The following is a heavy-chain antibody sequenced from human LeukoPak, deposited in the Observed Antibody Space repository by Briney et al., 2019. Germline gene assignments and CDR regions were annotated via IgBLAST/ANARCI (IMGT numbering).Heavy chain of an antibody. CDR3: ARGSGIVEAARHGNDY. Sequence: ASVKVSCKASGYSFTNYYLHWVRQAPGQGFEWMGIINPGGGSTTYAQKFQGRVTMTRDTSTSTVYMELSSLRSEDTAVYYCARGSGIVEAARHGNDYWGQGTLVTVSS. CDR2: INPGGGST. CDR1: GYSFTNYY. J-gene: IGHJ4*02. V-gene: IGHV1-46*01. D-gene: IGHD6-6*01.